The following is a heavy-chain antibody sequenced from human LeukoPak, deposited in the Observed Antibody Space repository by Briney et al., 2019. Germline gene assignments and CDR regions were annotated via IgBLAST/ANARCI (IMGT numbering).Heavy chain of an antibody. V-gene: IGHV3-33*08. J-gene: IGHJ6*02. CDR2: IWYDGSNK. Sequence: GGSLRLSCAASGFTFSSYWMTWVRQAPGKGLEWVAVIWYDGSNKYYADSVKGRFTISRDNSKNTLYLQMNSLRAEDTAVYYCARDQVGYCSSTSCPNGMDVWGQGTTVTVSS. CDR3: ARDQVGYCSSTSCPNGMDV. D-gene: IGHD2-2*01. CDR1: GFTFSSYW.